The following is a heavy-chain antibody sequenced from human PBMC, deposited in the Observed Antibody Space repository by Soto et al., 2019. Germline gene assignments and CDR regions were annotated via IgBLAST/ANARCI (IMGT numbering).Heavy chain of an antibody. D-gene: IGHD2-2*01. V-gene: IGHV1-69*12. J-gene: IGHJ6*02. CDR3: ARHVPAAGYYYGMDV. CDR1: GGTFSSYA. Sequence: QVQLVQSGAEVKKPGSSVKVSCKASGGTFSSYAISWVRQAPGQGLEWMGGIIPIFGTANYAQKFQGRVTITADEATSTAYMELRSLRSEDTAAYYCARHVPAAGYYYGMDVWGQGTTVTVSS. CDR2: IIPIFGTA.